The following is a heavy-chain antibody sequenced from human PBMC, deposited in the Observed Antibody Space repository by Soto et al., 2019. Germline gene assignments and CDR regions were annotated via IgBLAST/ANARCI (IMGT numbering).Heavy chain of an antibody. J-gene: IGHJ4*02. CDR3: ARMYSSGWYDY. Sequence: SCPTLVNPTQTLTLTCTFSGFSLSTSGMRVSWIRQPPGKALEWLARIDWDDDKFYSTSLKTRLTISKDTSKNQVVLTMTNMDPVDTATYYCARMYSSGWYDYWGQGTLVTVSS. D-gene: IGHD6-19*01. CDR1: GFSLSTSGMR. CDR2: IDWDDDK. V-gene: IGHV2-70*04.